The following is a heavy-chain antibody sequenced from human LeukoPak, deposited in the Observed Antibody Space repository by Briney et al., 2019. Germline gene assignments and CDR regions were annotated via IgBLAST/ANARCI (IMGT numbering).Heavy chain of an antibody. CDR1: GGSISSYY. CDR3: ARHLRVNYFDY. CDR2: IYYSGST. V-gene: IGHV4-59*01. D-gene: IGHD4-23*01. J-gene: IGHJ4*02. Sequence: ASETLSLTCTVPGGSISSYYWSWIRQPPGKGLEWIGYIYYSGSTNYNPSLKSRVTISVDTSKNQFSLKLSSVTAADTAVYYCARHLRVNYFDYWGQGTLVTVSS.